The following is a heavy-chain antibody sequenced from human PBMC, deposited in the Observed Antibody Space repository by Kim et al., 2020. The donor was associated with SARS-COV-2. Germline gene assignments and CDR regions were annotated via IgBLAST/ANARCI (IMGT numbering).Heavy chain of an antibody. CDR2: ISGSGGST. CDR1: GFTFSSYA. Sequence: GGSLRLSCAASGFTFSSYAMNWVRQAPGKGLEWVSGISGSGGSTWYADSVKGRFTISRDNSKNTLYLQMNSLRAEDTAVYYCAREVYRYDRGPFDQWGQGTLVTVSS. D-gene: IGHD3-16*02. CDR3: AREVYRYDRGPFDQ. V-gene: IGHV3-23*01. J-gene: IGHJ4*02.